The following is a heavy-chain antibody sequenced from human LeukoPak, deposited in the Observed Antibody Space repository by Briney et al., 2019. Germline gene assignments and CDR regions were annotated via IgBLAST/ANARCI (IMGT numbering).Heavy chain of an antibody. CDR1: GFTFSNNY. Sequence: GGSLRLSCAASGFTFSNNYLHWVRQAPGEGLEWVSVIYSGGTTYYANSVKGRFTISRDSSKNTMYLQMNSLRVEDTAMYYCGRDVGPWGQGTLVTVSS. V-gene: IGHV3-53*01. J-gene: IGHJ5*02. CDR3: GRDVGP. CDR2: IYSGGTT.